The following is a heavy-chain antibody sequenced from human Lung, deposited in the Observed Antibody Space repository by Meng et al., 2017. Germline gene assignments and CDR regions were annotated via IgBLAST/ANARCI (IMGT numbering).Heavy chain of an antibody. CDR2: INPKSGDT. D-gene: IGHD6-13*01. CDR3: ARDEDISAAGKLFGDY. Sequence: VRVGQAGAEVKKPGASVKVSCKASGYHFPDYWLHWVRRAPGQGLEWMGRINPKSGDTHYAQRFQGRVTMTGDTSISTAYMELSGLRSDDTAMYYCARDEDISAAGKLFGDYWGQGTLVTVS. J-gene: IGHJ4*02. CDR1: GYHFPDYW. V-gene: IGHV1-2*06.